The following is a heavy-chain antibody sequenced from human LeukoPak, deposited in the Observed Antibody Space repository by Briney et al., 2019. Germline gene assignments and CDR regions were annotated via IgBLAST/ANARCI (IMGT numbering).Heavy chain of an antibody. D-gene: IGHD3-3*01. CDR2: IYYSGST. CDR1: GFTFISYV. V-gene: IGHV4-39*01. CDR3: ARLDFWSGYYPLYYFDY. J-gene: IGHJ4*02. Sequence: GSLRLSCAASGFTFISYVMNWVRQPPGKGLEWIGSIYYSGSTYYNPSLKSRVTISVDTSKNQFSLKLSSVTAADTAVYYCARLDFWSGYYPLYYFDYWGQGTLVTVSS.